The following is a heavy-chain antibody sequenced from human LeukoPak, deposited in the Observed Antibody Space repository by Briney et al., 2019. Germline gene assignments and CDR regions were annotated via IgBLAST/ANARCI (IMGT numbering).Heavy chain of an antibody. D-gene: IGHD6-19*01. CDR1: GYTFTSYG. J-gene: IGHJ5*02. V-gene: IGHV1-69*13. CDR3: ARGTPPIAVAFDNWFDP. Sequence: SVKVSCKASGYTFTSYGISWVRQAPGQGLEWMGGIIPIFGTANYAQKFQGRVTITADESTSTAYMELSSLRSEDTAVYYCARGTPPIAVAFDNWFDPWGQGTLVTVSS. CDR2: IIPIFGTA.